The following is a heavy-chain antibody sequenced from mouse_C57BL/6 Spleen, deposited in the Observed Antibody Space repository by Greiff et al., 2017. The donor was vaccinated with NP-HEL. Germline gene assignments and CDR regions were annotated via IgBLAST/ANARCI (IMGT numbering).Heavy chain of an antibody. V-gene: IGHV1-18*01. CDR3: ARSDYDYDYFDY. Sequence: EVKLQESGPELVKPGASVKIPCKASGYTFTDYNMDWVKQSHGKSLEWIGDINPNNGGTIYNQKFKGKATLTVDKSSSTAYMELRSLTSEDTAVYYCARSDYDYDYFDYWGQGTTLTVSS. CDR2: INPNNGGT. J-gene: IGHJ2*01. D-gene: IGHD2-4*01. CDR1: GYTFTDYN.